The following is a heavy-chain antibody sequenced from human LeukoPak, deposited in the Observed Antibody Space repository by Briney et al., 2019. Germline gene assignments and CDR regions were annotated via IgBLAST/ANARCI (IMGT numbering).Heavy chain of an antibody. CDR1: GFSLSISGVG. Sequence: SGPTLVNPTQTLTLTCTFSGFSLSISGVGVGWIRQPPGKALEWLALIYWNDDKRYSPSLKNRLTITKDTSKNQVVLTMTNMDPVDTATYLCVRPLRLGELYWGQGTLVTVSS. CDR3: VRPLRLGELY. V-gene: IGHV2-5*01. J-gene: IGHJ4*02. CDR2: IYWNDDK. D-gene: IGHD3-16*01.